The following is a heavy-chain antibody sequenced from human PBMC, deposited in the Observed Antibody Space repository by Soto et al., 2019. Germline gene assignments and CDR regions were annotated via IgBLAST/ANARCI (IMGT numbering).Heavy chain of an antibody. V-gene: IGHV4-59*01. D-gene: IGHD2-2*01. Sequence: QVQLQESGPGLVKPSETLSLTCTVSGGSISSYYWSWIRQPPGKGLEWIGYIYYSGSTNYNPSLKSHVTISVDTSKNQFSLKLSSVTAADTAVYYCARGGLGYCSSTSCYGVDYWGQGTLVTVSS. J-gene: IGHJ4*02. CDR1: GGSISSYY. CDR3: ARGGLGYCSSTSCYGVDY. CDR2: IYYSGST.